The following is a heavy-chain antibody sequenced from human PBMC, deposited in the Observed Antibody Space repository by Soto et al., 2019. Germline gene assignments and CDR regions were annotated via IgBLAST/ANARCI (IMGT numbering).Heavy chain of an antibody. CDR2: ISYDGSNK. CDR1: GFTFSSYA. V-gene: IGHV3-30-3*01. D-gene: IGHD5-12*01. CDR3: ARDPGYSGYDWHFDY. Sequence: PGGSLRLSCAASGFTFSSYAMHWVRQAPGKGLEWVAVISYDGSNKYYADSVKGRFTISRDNSKNTLYLQMNSLRAEDTAVYYCARDPGYSGYDWHFDYWGQGTLVTVSS. J-gene: IGHJ4*02.